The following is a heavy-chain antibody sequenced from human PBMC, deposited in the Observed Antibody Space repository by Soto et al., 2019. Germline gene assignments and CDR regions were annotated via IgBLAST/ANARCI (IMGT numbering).Heavy chain of an antibody. CDR3: ASLAAARRWVGI. D-gene: IGHD6-6*01. V-gene: IGHV3-7*01. CDR1: GFTFSSYW. CDR2: IKQDGSEK. Sequence: LRLSCAASGFTFSSYWMSWVRQAPGKGLEWVANIKQDGSEKYYVDSVKGRFTISRDNAKNSLYLQMNSLRAEDTAVYYCASLAAARRWVGIWGQGTMVTVSS. J-gene: IGHJ3*02.